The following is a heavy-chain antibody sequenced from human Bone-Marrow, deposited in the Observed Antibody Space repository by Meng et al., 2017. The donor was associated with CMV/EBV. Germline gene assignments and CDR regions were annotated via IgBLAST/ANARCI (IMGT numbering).Heavy chain of an antibody. D-gene: IGHD3-10*01. J-gene: IGHJ6*02. V-gene: IGHV3-30-3*01. CDR1: GYSISSGY. CDR3: ARAPPQKLGGMDV. Sequence: LSLTCTVSGYSISSGYYWGWIRQPPGKGLEWVAVISYDGSNKYYADSVKGRFTISRDNAKNSLYLQMNSLRAEDTAVYYCARAPPQKLGGMDVWGQGTTVTVSS. CDR2: ISYDGSNK.